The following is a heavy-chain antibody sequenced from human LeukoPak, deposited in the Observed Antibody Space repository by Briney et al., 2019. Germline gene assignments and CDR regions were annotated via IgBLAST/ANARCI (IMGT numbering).Heavy chain of an antibody. CDR2: IYYSGST. Sequence: PSETLSLTCTVSGGSISSGGYYWGWIRQHPGKGLGWTGYIYYSGSTYYNPSLKSRVTISVDTSKNQFSLKLSSVTAADTAVYYCARADYYGSGSYMAFDIWGQGTMVTVSS. J-gene: IGHJ3*02. CDR3: ARADYYGSGSYMAFDI. CDR1: GGSISSGGYY. V-gene: IGHV4-31*03. D-gene: IGHD3-10*01.